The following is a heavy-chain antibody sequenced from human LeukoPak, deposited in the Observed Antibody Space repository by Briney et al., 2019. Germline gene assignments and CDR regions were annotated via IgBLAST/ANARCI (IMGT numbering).Heavy chain of an antibody. D-gene: IGHD3-22*01. CDR1: GFTFSSYG. CDR3: ARDQAVRYYDSSGYFDY. Sequence: GGSLRLSCAASGFTFSSYGMHWVRQAPGKGLEWVAVIWYGGSNKYYADSVKGRFTISRDNSKNTLYLQMNSLRAEDTAVYYCARDQAVRYYDSSGYFDYWGQGTLVTVSS. J-gene: IGHJ4*02. CDR2: IWYGGSNK. V-gene: IGHV3-33*01.